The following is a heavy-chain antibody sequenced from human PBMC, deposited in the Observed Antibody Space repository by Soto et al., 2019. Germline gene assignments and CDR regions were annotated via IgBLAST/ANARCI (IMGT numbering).Heavy chain of an antibody. CDR2: IIPLFGSP. V-gene: IGHV1-69*01. Sequence: QVQLVQSGPEVKKPGSSVKVSCKASGGSFSDSALSWVRQAPGQGLEWMGGIIPLFGSPDYAQKFLGRVTVTADESMSTAYMELSRLRTEDTAVYYCAREARGYGGGYSYYGMDVWGKGTTVTVSP. D-gene: IGHD6-25*01. CDR3: AREARGYGGGYSYYGMDV. CDR1: GGSFSDSA. J-gene: IGHJ6*04.